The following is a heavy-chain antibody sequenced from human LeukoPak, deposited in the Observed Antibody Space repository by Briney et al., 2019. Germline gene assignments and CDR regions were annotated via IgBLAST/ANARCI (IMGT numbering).Heavy chain of an antibody. CDR2: IIPIFGTA. D-gene: IGHD4-17*01. CDR1: GGTFSSYA. V-gene: IGHV1-69*13. CDR3: AIWPTVSNHYFDY. Sequence: SVKVSGKASGGTFSSYAISWVRQAPGQGLEWMGGIIPIFGTANYAQKFQGRVTITADESTSTAYMELSSLRSEDTAVYYCAIWPTVSNHYFDYWGQGTLVTVSS. J-gene: IGHJ4*02.